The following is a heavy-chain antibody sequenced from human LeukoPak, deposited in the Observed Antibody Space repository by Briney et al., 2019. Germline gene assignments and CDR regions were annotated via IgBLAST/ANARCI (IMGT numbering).Heavy chain of an antibody. CDR1: GFTFSRYS. V-gene: IGHV3-48*04. CDR2: ISSNSSTI. CDR3: AMVRGVIFDY. D-gene: IGHD3-10*01. J-gene: IGHJ4*02. Sequence: PGGSLRLSCAASGFTFSRYSMNWVRQAPGEGLEWVSYISSNSSTIYYADSVKGRFTISRDDAKNSLSLQMNSLRAEDTAVYYCAMVRGVIFDYWGQGTLVTVSS.